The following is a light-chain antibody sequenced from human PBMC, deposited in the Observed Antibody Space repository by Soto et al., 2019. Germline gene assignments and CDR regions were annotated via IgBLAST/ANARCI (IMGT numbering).Light chain of an antibody. CDR2: DTS. J-gene: IGKJ2*01. Sequence: DIQMTQSPSTLSASLGDRVTITCRASQSISSWLAWYQQKPGKAPKLLIYDTSSLESGVPSRFSGSGSGTDFTLTISSLPPDDFATYCCQQYNRYLYTFGQGTKLEIK. V-gene: IGKV1-5*01. CDR3: QQYNRYLYT. CDR1: QSISSW.